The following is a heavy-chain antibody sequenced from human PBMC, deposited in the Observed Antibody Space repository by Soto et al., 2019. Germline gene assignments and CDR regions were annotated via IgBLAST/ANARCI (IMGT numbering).Heavy chain of an antibody. CDR2: IYSGGDT. CDR1: RVNVSSNC. CDR3: VVVRDS. D-gene: IGHD6-6*01. Sequence: PCWSLRLCCAASRVNVSSNCMNWVCQAPGKGLEWVSVIYSGGDTYYTDSVKGRFIISRDTSKNTLYLQMNSLRAEDTAVYYCVVVRDSWGQGTLVTVSS. V-gene: IGHV3-66*01. J-gene: IGHJ4*02.